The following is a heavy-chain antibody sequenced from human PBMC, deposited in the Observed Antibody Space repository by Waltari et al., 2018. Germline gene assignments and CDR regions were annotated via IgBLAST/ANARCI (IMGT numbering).Heavy chain of an antibody. CDR3: ARGGASSGWYY. V-gene: IGHV3-74*01. Sequence: EVQLVESGGGLVQPGGSLRLSCAASGFTFSSYWMHWVRQALGKGLVWVSRINSDGSSTSYADSVKGRFTISRYNAKNTLYLQMNSLRAEDTAVYYCARGGASSGWYYWGQGTLVTVSS. D-gene: IGHD6-19*01. CDR2: INSDGSST. CDR1: GFTFSSYW. J-gene: IGHJ4*02.